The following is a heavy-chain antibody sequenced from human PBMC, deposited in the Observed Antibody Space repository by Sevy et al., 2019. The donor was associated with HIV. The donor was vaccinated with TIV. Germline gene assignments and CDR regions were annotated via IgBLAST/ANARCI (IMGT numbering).Heavy chain of an antibody. CDR3: ARDWWDSYGYHWLDH. D-gene: IGHD5-18*01. V-gene: IGHV3-48*01. J-gene: IGHJ5*02. CDR1: GFTFSSNS. Sequence: GGSLRLSCAASGFTFSSNSMIWVRQAPGKGLEWISYISGGGATIYYADSVKGRFTISRDNAKKSVYLEMNSLRVEDTAVYYCARDWWDSYGYHWLDHWGQGTLVTVSS. CDR2: ISGGGATI.